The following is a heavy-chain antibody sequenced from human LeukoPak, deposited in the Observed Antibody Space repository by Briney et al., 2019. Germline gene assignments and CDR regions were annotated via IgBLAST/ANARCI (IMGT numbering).Heavy chain of an antibody. CDR3: AKDADDYGDFYYYFDY. CDR2: ISGSGGRT. D-gene: IGHD4-17*01. CDR1: GFTFSSYG. V-gene: IGHV3-23*01. Sequence: TGGSLRLSCAASGFTFSSYGMHWVRQAPGKGLEWVSAISGSGGRTDYADSVKGRFTISRDNSKNTLYLQMNSLRAEDTALYYCAKDADDYGDFYYYFDYWGQGTLVTVSS. J-gene: IGHJ4*02.